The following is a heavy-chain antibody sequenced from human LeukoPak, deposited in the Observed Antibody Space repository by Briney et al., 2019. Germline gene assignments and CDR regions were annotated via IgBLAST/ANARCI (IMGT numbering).Heavy chain of an antibody. CDR3: ARLTGTTGFDY. D-gene: IGHD1-1*01. CDR1: GFTFSSYA. J-gene: IGHJ4*02. CDR2: ISSNGGST. Sequence: GGSLRLSCAASGFTFSSYAMHWVRQAPGKGVEYVSGISSNGGSTYYANSVKGRFTISRDNPKNSLYLQVNSLRADDTAVYYCARLTGTTGFDYWGQGTLVTVSS. V-gene: IGHV3-64*01.